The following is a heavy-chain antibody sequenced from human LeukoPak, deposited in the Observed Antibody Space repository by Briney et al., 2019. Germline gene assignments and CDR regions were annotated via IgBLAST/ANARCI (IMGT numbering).Heavy chain of an antibody. J-gene: IGHJ4*02. Sequence: GGSLRLSCAASGFTFSSYGMHWVRQAPGKGLEWVAFIRYDGSNKYYTDSVKGRFTISRDNSKNTLYLQMNSLRAEDTAVYYCAKDRVGYSSGATRAHVFDYWGQGTLVTVSS. V-gene: IGHV3-30*02. D-gene: IGHD6-19*01. CDR1: GFTFSSYG. CDR2: IRYDGSNK. CDR3: AKDRVGYSSGATRAHVFDY.